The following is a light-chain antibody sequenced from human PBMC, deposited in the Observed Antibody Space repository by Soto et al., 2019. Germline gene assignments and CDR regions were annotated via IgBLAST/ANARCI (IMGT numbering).Light chain of an antibody. CDR2: GAS. CDR1: QTVRSSF. Sequence: DIELTQSPGTLSLSPGERVTLSCRASQTVRSSFVAWYQQKPGQAPRLLIYGASTRATGIPDRFSGSGSGTYFTLTISSLEPEDLAVYYCQHYGRSSWTFGQGTKVEI. J-gene: IGKJ1*01. CDR3: QHYGRSSWT. V-gene: IGKV3-20*01.